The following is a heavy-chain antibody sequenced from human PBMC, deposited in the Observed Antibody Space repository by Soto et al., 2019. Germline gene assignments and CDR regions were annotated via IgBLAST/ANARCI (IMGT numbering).Heavy chain of an antibody. CDR1: GFTFSYYW. CDR3: SRGDRGAFDL. CDR2: IHSDGSST. D-gene: IGHD1-26*01. J-gene: IGHJ3*01. Sequence: EVQLVESGGGLVRPGGSLRLSCAASGFTFSYYWMHWVRQAPGKGLVWVSRIHSDGSSTTYADFVKGRFIISRDNARNTVDLQINSVRVEDTAVYYCSRGDRGAFDLGGQGTVVTVSS. V-gene: IGHV3-74*01.